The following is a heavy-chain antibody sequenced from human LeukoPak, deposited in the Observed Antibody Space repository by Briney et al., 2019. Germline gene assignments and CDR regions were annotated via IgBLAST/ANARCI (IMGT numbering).Heavy chain of an antibody. CDR3: ARVETVTTGH. CDR2: ISSSGSTI. V-gene: IGHV3-48*03. Sequence: PGGSLRLSCAASGFIFSSYEMNWVRQAPGKGLEWVSYISSSGSTIYYADSVKGRFTVSRNNARNSLYLQMNSLRAEDTAVYYCARVETVTTGHWGQGTLVTGSS. D-gene: IGHD4-17*01. CDR1: GFIFSSYE. J-gene: IGHJ4*02.